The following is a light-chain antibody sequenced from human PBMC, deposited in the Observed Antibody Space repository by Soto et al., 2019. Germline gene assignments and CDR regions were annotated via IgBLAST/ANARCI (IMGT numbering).Light chain of an antibody. CDR3: CSDAGSKG. CDR1: SSDVGSYNL. J-gene: IGLJ1*01. V-gene: IGLV2-23*01. CDR2: EGS. Sequence: QSALTQPASVSGSPGQSITISCTGTSSDVGSYNLVSWYQQHPGKAPKLMIYEGSKRPSGVSNRFSGSKSGNTASLTISGLQAEDEDDYYCCSDAGSKGFGTGTKLTVL.